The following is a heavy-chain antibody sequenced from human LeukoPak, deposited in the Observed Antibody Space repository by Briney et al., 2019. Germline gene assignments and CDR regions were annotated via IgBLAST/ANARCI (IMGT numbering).Heavy chain of an antibody. D-gene: IGHD6-13*01. CDR1: GYTFTGYY. CDR3: ARVAAAGTSAFDI. J-gene: IGHJ3*02. V-gene: IGHV1-2*04. Sequence: ASMKVSCKASGYTFTGYYMHWVRQAPGQGLEWMGWINPNSGGTNYAQKFQGWVTMTRDTSISTAYMELSRLRSDDTAVYYCARVAAAGTSAFDIWGQGTMVTVSS. CDR2: INPNSGGT.